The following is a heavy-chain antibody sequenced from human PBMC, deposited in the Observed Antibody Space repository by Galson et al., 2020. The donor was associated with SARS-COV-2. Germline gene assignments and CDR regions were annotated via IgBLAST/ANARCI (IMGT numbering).Heavy chain of an antibody. CDR2: IVVGSGKT. CDR3: AAFVGNNPAY. Sequence: SVKVSCKTSGFRFTASAVQWVRQARGQRLEWIGWIVVGSGKTNYAQKFQERVTITRDMSTTTAYMELSSLRSEDTAVYYCAAFVGNNPAYWGQGTLVSVSS. J-gene: IGHJ4*02. CDR1: GFRFTASA. V-gene: IGHV1-58*01. D-gene: IGHD1-26*01.